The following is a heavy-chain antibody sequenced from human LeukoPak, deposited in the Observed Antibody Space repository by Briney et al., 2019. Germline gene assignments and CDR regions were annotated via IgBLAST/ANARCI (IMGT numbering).Heavy chain of an antibody. J-gene: IGHJ4*02. D-gene: IGHD3-16*01. Sequence: SETLSLTCTVSDDSISDYYRGWIRQPPGKGLEWIGYFHNSGASTYNPSLKSRVTISADTSKNQFSLKLNSLTTADTAVYYCTRGAGWLIDYWGQGILVTVSS. CDR1: DDSISDYY. CDR2: FHNSGAS. V-gene: IGHV4-59*01. CDR3: TRGAGWLIDY.